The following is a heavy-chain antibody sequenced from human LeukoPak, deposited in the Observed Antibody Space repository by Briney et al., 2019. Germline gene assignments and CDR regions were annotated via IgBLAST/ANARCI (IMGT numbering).Heavy chain of an antibody. Sequence: GGSLRLSCAASGFTFSSYSMNWVRLAPGKGLEWVSSISSSSSYIYYADSVKGRFTISRDNAKNSLYLQMNSLRAEDTAVYYCARNLLDAFDIWGQGTMVTVSS. J-gene: IGHJ3*02. V-gene: IGHV3-21*01. CDR1: GFTFSSYS. CDR2: ISSSSSYI. CDR3: ARNLLDAFDI.